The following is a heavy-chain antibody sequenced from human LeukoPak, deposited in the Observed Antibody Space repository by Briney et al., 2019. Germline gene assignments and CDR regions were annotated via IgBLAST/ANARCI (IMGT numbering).Heavy chain of an antibody. CDR2: LNESGETT. J-gene: IGHJ4*02. CDR1: GFTFSSHA. D-gene: IGHD2-2*01. Sequence: GGSLRLSCAASGFTFSSHAMNWVRQAPGKGLEWLSSLNESGETTDYADSVKGRFTISRDDSKNTVYLQMNSLRAEDTAVYYCAKDPIYYAPAAPYYFDYWGQGTLVTVSS. CDR3: AKDPIYYAPAAPYYFDY. V-gene: IGHV3-23*01.